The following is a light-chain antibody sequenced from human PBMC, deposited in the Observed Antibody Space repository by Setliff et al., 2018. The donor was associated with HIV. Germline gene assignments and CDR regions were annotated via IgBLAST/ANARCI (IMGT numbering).Light chain of an antibody. CDR1: SSDIGRYSL. CDR3: CSNTGSNTYV. V-gene: IGLV2-23*01. CDR2: QAT. J-gene: IGLJ1*01. Sequence: SALTQPASVSGSPGQSITISCTGTSSDIGRYSLVSWYQQYPGKAPKLMIYQATKRPSGVSNRFSGSKSGNTASLTISGLQAEDEADYYCCSNTGSNTYVFGSGTKVTVL.